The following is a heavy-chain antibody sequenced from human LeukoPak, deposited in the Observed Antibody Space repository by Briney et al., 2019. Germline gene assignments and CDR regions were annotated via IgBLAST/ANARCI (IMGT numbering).Heavy chain of an antibody. Sequence: TGRSLRLSCAASGFTFSSYAMHWVRQAPGKGLEWVAVISYDGSNKYYADSVEGRFTISRDNSKNTLYLQMNSLRAEDTAVYYCARDGDIVVVPAATNFDYWGQGTLVTVSS. CDR3: ARDGDIVVVPAATNFDY. J-gene: IGHJ4*02. V-gene: IGHV3-30-3*01. CDR1: GFTFSSYA. D-gene: IGHD2-2*01. CDR2: ISYDGSNK.